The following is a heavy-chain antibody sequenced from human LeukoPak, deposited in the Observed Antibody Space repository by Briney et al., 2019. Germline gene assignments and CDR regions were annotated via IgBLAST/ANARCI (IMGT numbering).Heavy chain of an antibody. D-gene: IGHD3-10*01. CDR1: GFTFSSYG. Sequence: QPGGSLRLSCAASGFTFSSYGMHWVRQAPGKGLEWVAVISYEGSHKYYADSVKGRFTISRDNSKSTLSLQMNSLRAEDTAVYYCARVIRGFGARDYWGQGTLVTVSS. CDR3: ARVIRGFGARDY. V-gene: IGHV3-30*03. J-gene: IGHJ4*02. CDR2: ISYEGSHK.